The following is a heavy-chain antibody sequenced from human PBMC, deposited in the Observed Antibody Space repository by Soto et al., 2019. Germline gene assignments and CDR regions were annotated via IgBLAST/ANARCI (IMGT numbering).Heavy chain of an antibody. V-gene: IGHV3-7*01. CDR1: GFTFSTYW. D-gene: IGHD4-17*01. CDR3: ARGINGDFYFDY. CDR2: IGPDGTET. J-gene: IGHJ4*02. Sequence: EVQLVESGGGLVQPGGSLRLSCAASGFTFSTYWMTWVRQAPGKGLEWVANIGPDGTETYFVDSVKGRFTTSRDNAESSVFLHMNSLRAEDTAVYYCARGINGDFYFDYWGRGTLVIVSS.